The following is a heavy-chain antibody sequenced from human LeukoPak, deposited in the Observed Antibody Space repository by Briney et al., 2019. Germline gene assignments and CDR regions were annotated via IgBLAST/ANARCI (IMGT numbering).Heavy chain of an antibody. CDR1: GASISSYY. CDR3: ARDSGGYSNSWFDY. CDR2: IYYSGST. D-gene: IGHD6-13*01. Sequence: SSETLSLTCTVSGASISSYYWTWIRQPPGKGLEYIGSIYYSGSTNYNPSLKSRVTISADTSKKQFSLKLSSVTAADTAVYYCARDSGGYSNSWFDYWGQGTLVTVSS. J-gene: IGHJ4*02. V-gene: IGHV4-59*01.